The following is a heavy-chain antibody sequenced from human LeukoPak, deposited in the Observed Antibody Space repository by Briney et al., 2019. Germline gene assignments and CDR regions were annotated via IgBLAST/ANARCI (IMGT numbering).Heavy chain of an antibody. D-gene: IGHD6-13*01. CDR2: IYSDGGT. J-gene: IGHJ4*02. Sequence: GESLKISCAASGLTVSSSYMSWVRQAPGKGLEWVSVIYSDGGTYYADSVKGRFTISRDNSKNTLYLQMNSLRAEDTALYYCARESSWSFDYWGQGTLVTVSS. CDR3: ARESSWSFDY. CDR1: GLTVSSSY. V-gene: IGHV3-66*01.